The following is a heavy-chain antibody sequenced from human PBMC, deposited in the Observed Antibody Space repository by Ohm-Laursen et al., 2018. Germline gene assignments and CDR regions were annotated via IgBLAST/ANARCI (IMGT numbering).Heavy chain of an antibody. CDR3: ASEVVGYAFDI. Sequence: SLRLSCAASGLTFSSYWMSWVRQAPGKGLEWVANIKQDGSEKYYVDSVKGRFTISRDNAKNSLYLQMNSLRAEDTAVYYCASEVVGYAFDIWGQGTMVTVSS. D-gene: IGHD2-2*01. J-gene: IGHJ3*02. CDR2: IKQDGSEK. CDR1: GLTFSSYW. V-gene: IGHV3-7*01.